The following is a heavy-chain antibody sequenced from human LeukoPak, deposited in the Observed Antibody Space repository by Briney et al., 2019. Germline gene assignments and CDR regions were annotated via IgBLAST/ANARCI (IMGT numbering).Heavy chain of an antibody. Sequence: SVKVSCKASGGTFISYAISWVRQAPGQGLEWMGRIIPIFGTANYAQKFQGRVTITTDESTSTAYMELSSLRSEDTAVYYCARCRDGYNSGAFDIWGQGTMVTVSS. CDR2: IIPIFGTA. D-gene: IGHD5-24*01. CDR1: GGTFISYA. J-gene: IGHJ3*02. V-gene: IGHV1-69*05. CDR3: ARCRDGYNSGAFDI.